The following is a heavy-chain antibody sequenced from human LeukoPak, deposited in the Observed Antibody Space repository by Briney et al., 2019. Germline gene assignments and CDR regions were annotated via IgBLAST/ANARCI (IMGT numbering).Heavy chain of an antibody. CDR2: IIPILGIA. CDR1: GGTFSSYA. J-gene: IGHJ6*02. D-gene: IGHD5-18*01. V-gene: IGHV1-69*04. CDR3: ARNTAMAPGATLVPYYYYGMDV. Sequence: SVKVSCKASGGTFSSYAISWVRQAPGQGLEWMGRIIPILGIANYAQKFQGRVTITADKSTGTAYMELSSLRSEDTAVYYCARNTAMAPGATLVPYYYYGMDVWGQGTTVTVSS.